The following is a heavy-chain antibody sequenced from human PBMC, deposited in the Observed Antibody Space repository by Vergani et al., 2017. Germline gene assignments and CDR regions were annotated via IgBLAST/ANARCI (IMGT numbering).Heavy chain of an antibody. CDR1: GFTFSSYA. CDR2: ISGSGGST. J-gene: IGHJ6*02. D-gene: IGHD2-15*01. CDR3: AKERTPDYYYGMDV. Sequence: VQLVESGGGVVQPGRSLRLSCAASGFTFSSYAMSWVRQAPGKGLEWVSVISGSGGSTYYADSVTCRFTVSRDNSKNTLYLQMINLRAEDTAVYYCAKERTPDYYYGMDVWGQGTTVTVSS. V-gene: IGHV3-23*04.